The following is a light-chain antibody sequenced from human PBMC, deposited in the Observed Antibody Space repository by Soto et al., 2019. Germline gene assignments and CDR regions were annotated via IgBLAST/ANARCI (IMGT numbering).Light chain of an antibody. CDR2: EVT. CDR1: SSDIGGFNR. CDR3: CSYATTNTVV. J-gene: IGLJ7*01. Sequence: QSALTQPPSVSGSPGQSVTISCTGTSSDIGGFNRVSWYQQPPGTAPKLMIFEVTNRPSGVPHRFSGSKSGNTASLTISVLQAEEEVDYYCCSYATTNTVVFGGGTQLTVL. V-gene: IGLV2-18*02.